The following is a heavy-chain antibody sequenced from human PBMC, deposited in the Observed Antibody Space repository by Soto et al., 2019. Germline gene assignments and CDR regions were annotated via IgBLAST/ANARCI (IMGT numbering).Heavy chain of an antibody. J-gene: IGHJ4*02. CDR2: ISGSGGST. CDR3: AKERGYRYVPPY. CDR1: GFTFSSYA. Sequence: EVQLLESGGGLVQPGGSLRLSCAASGFTFSSYAMRWVRQAPGKGLEWVSAISGSGGSTYYADSVKGRFTISRDNSKNTLYLQMHSLRAEATAVYYCAKERGYRYVPPYWGQGTLVTVSS. V-gene: IGHV3-23*01. D-gene: IGHD5-18*01.